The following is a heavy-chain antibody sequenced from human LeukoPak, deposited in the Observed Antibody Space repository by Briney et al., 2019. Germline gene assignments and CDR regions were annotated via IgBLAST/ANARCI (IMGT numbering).Heavy chain of an antibody. CDR2: IYTGGSP. CDR3: ARGAATGPTLGLDY. CDR1: GFTVSSNY. D-gene: IGHD6-13*01. J-gene: IGHJ4*02. Sequence: GGSLRLSCVASGFTVSSNYMTWVRQAPGKGLEWVSVIYTGGSPYYADSVKGRLTISRDISKNTVYLQMNSLRAEDTAVYYCARGAATGPTLGLDYWGQGTLVTVSS. V-gene: IGHV3-53*01.